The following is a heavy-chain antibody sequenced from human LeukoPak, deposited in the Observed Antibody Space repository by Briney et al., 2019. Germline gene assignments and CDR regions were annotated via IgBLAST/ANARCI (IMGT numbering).Heavy chain of an antibody. CDR3: ARHGTSGTNLNWFDP. D-gene: IGHD1-1*01. CDR1: GGSISSFY. V-gene: IGHV4-59*01. Sequence: SETLSLTCTVSGGSISSFYCSWIRQPPGKGLERIVYIYYSGSTNYNPSLKSRVTISVDTSKNQFSLKLSSVTAADTAVYYCARHGTSGTNLNWFDPWGQGTLVTVSS. J-gene: IGHJ5*02. CDR2: IYYSGST.